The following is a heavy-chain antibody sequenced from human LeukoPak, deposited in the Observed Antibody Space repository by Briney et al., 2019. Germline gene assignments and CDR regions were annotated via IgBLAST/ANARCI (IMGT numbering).Heavy chain of an antibody. V-gene: IGHV3-23*01. CDR1: GFTFSSYA. CDR2: ISGSGGST. D-gene: IGHD3-16*01. CDR3: ARVSIGAWYFDL. Sequence: GGSLRLSCAASGFTFSSYAMSWVRQAPGKGLEWVSAISGSGGSTYYADSVKGRFTISRDNSKNTLYLQMNRLGAEDTAVYYCARVSIGAWYFDLWGRGTLVTVSS. J-gene: IGHJ2*01.